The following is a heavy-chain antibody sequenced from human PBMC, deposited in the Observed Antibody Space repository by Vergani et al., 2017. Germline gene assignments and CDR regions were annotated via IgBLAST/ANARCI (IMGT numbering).Heavy chain of an antibody. Sequence: QRLLGQSGAEVKKTGSSVKVACKATGYGFTFRYLHLVRQAPGQALEWMGWITPYNSYTRYAQKFQDRVIITWDRSTSTVYMELRSLRYDDTAIYYCSTGSVELVSDYHGMDVWGQGTTVTVS. V-gene: IGHV1-45*02. J-gene: IGHJ6*02. CDR3: STGSVELVSDYHGMDV. D-gene: IGHD3-9*01. CDR2: ITPYNSYT. CDR1: GYGFTFRY.